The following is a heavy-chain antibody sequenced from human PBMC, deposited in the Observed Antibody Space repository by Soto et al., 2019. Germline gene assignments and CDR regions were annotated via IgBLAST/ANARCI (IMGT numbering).Heavy chain of an antibody. D-gene: IGHD4-17*01. J-gene: IGHJ5*02. CDR3: ARQNLISYGDYVAFDP. CDR1: GGSFSGYY. Sequence: PSETLSLTCAVYGGSFSGYYWSWIRQPPGKGLEWIGEINHSGSTNYNPSLKSRVTISVDTSKNQFSLKLSSVTAADTAVYYCARQNLISYGDYVAFDPWGQGTLVTASS. CDR2: INHSGST. V-gene: IGHV4-34*01.